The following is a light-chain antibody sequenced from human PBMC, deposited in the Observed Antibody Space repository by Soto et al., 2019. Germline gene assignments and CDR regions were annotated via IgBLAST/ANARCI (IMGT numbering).Light chain of an antibody. CDR3: QQRSNWPPVFT. CDR1: QSVSSY. CDR2: DAS. Sequence: EIVLTQSPATLSLSPRERATLSCRASQSVSSYLAWYQQKAGQAPMLLIYDASNRATGIPARFSGSGSGTDFTLTLCSLAPEDFAVYYWQQRSNWPPVFTFGPGTKVDIK. V-gene: IGKV3-11*01. J-gene: IGKJ3*01.